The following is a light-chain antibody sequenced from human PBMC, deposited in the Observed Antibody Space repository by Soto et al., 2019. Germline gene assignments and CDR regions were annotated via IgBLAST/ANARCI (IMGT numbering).Light chain of an antibody. J-gene: IGLJ2*01. Sequence: QSALTQPRSVSGSPGQSVTISCTGTSSDVGGYNYVSWYQQHPGKAPKLMIYDVSKRPSGVPDRFSGSKPGNTASLTISGLQAEDEADYYCCSYAGSYTFEIGGGTKLTVL. CDR3: CSYAGSYTFE. CDR1: SSDVGGYNY. V-gene: IGLV2-11*01. CDR2: DVS.